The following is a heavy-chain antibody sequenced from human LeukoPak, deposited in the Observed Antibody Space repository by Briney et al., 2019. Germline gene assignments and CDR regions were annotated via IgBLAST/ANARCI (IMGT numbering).Heavy chain of an antibody. D-gene: IGHD3-10*01. CDR1: GFTFSDYY. J-gene: IGHJ5*02. Sequence: PVGSLRLSRAPPGFTFSDYYTSSIPQAPGKRLEWVSHISSSVSYTNYADSVKVRFTISRDTAKNSLYLQMNSLRAADTAVYYCARVRAYGSGTYHGTWFDPWGQGTLVTVSS. V-gene: IGHV3-11*05. CDR2: ISSSVSYT. CDR3: ARVRAYGSGTYHGTWFDP.